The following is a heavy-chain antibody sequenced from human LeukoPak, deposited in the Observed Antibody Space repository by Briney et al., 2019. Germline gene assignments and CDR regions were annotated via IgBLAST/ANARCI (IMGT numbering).Heavy chain of an antibody. V-gene: IGHV4-59*01. J-gene: IGHJ4*02. CDR3: ARGVTQ. Sequence: TSETLSLTCTVSGGSIDDYYWSWIRQPPGKGLEWIGYIYYTGSTSYSPSLQSRLTISIDTSKTQFSLRLTSVTAADTAVYFCARGVTQWGQGTLVTVSS. CDR1: GGSIDDYY. CDR2: IYYTGST. D-gene: IGHD2-21*02.